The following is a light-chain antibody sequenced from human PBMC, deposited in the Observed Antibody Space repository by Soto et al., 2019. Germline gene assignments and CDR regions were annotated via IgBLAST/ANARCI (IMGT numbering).Light chain of an antibody. V-gene: IGKV3-15*01. CDR3: QQSYNWTRT. J-gene: IGKJ1*01. Sequence: IVFTQSPATVSLSPGEGATLSCRASQSVGSYLAWYQEKPGQAPWLLIYGASTRATGIPARFSRSVSGTEFNLSISSLQSEDFAVYEGQQSYNWTRTFCPGTKGDIK. CDR2: GAS. CDR1: QSVGSY.